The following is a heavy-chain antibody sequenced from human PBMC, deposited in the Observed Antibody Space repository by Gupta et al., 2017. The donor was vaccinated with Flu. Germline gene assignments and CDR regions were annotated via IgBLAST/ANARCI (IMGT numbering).Heavy chain of an antibody. CDR2: INAGNGNT. CDR3: ARGGGTYIVVVVAAAFDY. D-gene: IGHD2-15*01. J-gene: IGHJ4*02. Sequence: QVQLVQSGAEVKKPGASVKVSCKASGYTFTSYAMHWVRQAPGQRLEWMGWINAGNGNTKYSQKFQGRVTITRDTSASTAYMELSSLRSEDTAVYYCARGGGTYIVVVVAAAFDYWGQGTLVTVSS. CDR1: GYTFTSYA. V-gene: IGHV1-3*01.